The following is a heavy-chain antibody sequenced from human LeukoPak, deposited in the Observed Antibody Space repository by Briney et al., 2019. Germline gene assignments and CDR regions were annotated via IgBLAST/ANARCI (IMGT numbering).Heavy chain of an antibody. CDR1: GFTFSSYS. V-gene: IGHV3-21*01. CDR2: ISSGSSYI. Sequence: KAGGSLRLSCAASGFTFSSYSMNWVRQAPGKGLEWVSSISSGSSYIYYADSVKGRFTISRDNAKNSLYLQMNSLRAEDTAVYYCARDMGQYSSGWYVYYGMDVWGQGTTVTVSS. CDR3: ARDMGQYSSGWYVYYGMDV. D-gene: IGHD6-19*01. J-gene: IGHJ6*02.